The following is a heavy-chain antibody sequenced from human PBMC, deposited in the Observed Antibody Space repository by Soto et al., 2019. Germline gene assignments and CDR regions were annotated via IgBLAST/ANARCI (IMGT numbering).Heavy chain of an antibody. CDR1: GYTFTNYD. J-gene: IGHJ6*02. D-gene: IGHD6-13*01. CDR3: ARADSNYYYYYGMDV. CDR2: INAGNGNT. Sequence: QVQLVQSGAEEKKPGASVKVSCKASGYTFTNYDMHWVRQAPGQRLEWMGWINAGNGNTKYSQKFQGRVTITRDTSASTAYRELSSLRSEDTAVYYCARADSNYYYYYGMDVWGQGTTVTVSS. V-gene: IGHV1-3*05.